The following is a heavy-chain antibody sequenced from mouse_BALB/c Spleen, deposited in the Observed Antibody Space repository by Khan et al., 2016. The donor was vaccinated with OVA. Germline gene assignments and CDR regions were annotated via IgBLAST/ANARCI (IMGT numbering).Heavy chain of an antibody. D-gene: IGHD2-14*01. J-gene: IGHJ3*01. CDR2: INPYNGGT. V-gene: IGHV1-18*01. CDR3: SREGYRYYGAWFAY. CDR1: GYSFTGYT. Sequence: EVQLQQSGPELVKPGASMKISCKASGYSFTGYTMNWVKQSHGKNLEWIGLINPYNGGTSYNQKFKGKATLTVEKSSSTDYMELISMTSEDSADYYLSREGYRYYGAWFAYWGQGTLVTVSA.